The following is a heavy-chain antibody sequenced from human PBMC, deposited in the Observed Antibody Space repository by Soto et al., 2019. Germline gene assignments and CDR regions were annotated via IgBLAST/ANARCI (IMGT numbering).Heavy chain of an antibody. CDR2: FYYRWSP. J-gene: IGHJ4*02. V-gene: IGHV4-39*01. D-gene: IGHD2-8*01. CDR3: YINGY. CDR1: GDSIRSSSHY. Sequence: QVQLQASGPGLVKPSETLSLTCTVSGDSIRSSSHYWAWNRQPPGKGLEWIGGFYYRWSPYYTPSLKRRFTMAVDTSKNQFSLTLTSVTAAYTAVYYCYINGYWGPGPLFNVSS.